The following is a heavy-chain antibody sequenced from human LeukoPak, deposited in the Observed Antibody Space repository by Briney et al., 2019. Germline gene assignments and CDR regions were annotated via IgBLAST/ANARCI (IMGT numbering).Heavy chain of an antibody. V-gene: IGHV3-74*01. D-gene: IGHD5-12*01. CDR2: IKSDGITI. CDR1: GFTFSNYM. J-gene: IGHJ4*02. CDR3: AKGGIYAFDY. Sequence: GGSLRLSCAASGFTFSNYMMHWVRQAPGKGLVWVSRIKSDGITITYADSVKGRFTISRDNSKNTLYLQMNGLRAEDTAVYYCAKGGIYAFDYWGQGTLVTVSS.